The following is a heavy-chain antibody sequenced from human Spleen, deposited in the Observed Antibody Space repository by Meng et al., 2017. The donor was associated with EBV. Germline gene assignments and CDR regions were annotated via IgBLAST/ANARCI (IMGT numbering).Heavy chain of an antibody. J-gene: IGHJ4*02. D-gene: IGHD4-17*01. Sequence: VHLVGSGGGVVQPWRSLRLSCAASGFTFSSYGMHWVRQAPGKGLEWVALIWYDGSYKYYADSVKGRFTISRDISKNTLYLQMNGLRPEDTAVYYCASPGHYAEPPYWGQGTLVTVSS. CDR3: ASPGHYAEPPY. CDR2: IWYDGSYK. V-gene: IGHV3-33*01. CDR1: GFTFSSYG.